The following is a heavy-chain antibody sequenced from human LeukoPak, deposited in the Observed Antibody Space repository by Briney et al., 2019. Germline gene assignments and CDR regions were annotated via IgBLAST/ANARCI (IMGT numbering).Heavy chain of an antibody. J-gene: IGHJ4*02. D-gene: IGHD6-13*01. Sequence: GGSLRLSCAASGFTFSSYAMHWVRQAPGKGLEWVAVISYDGSNKYYADSVKGRFTISRDNSKNTLYLQMNSLRAEDTAVYYCARDWGSRDYYFDYWGQGTLVTVSS. CDR3: ARDWGSRDYYFDY. CDR2: ISYDGSNK. CDR1: GFTFSSYA. V-gene: IGHV3-30-3*01.